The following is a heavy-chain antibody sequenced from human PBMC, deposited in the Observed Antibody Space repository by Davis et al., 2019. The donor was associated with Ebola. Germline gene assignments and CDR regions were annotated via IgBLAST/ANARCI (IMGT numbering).Heavy chain of an antibody. CDR2: ISYDGSNK. J-gene: IGHJ4*02. D-gene: IGHD3-22*01. CDR3: AKGGRGPYYYDSSGYAKTHFDY. CDR1: GFTFSSYA. V-gene: IGHV3-30*04. Sequence: GGSLRLSCAASGFTFSSYAMHWVRQAPGKGLEWVAVISYDGSNKYYADSVKGRFTISRDNTKNSLYLQMNSLRAEDTALYYCAKGGRGPYYYDSSGYAKTHFDYWGQGTLVTVSS.